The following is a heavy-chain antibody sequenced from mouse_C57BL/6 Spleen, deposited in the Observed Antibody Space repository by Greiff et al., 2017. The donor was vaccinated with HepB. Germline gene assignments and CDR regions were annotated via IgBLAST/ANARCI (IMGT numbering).Heavy chain of an antibody. V-gene: IGHV1-50*01. CDR1: GYTFTSYW. CDR3: ARWGGNLLPWFAY. D-gene: IGHD2-1*01. J-gene: IGHJ3*01. CDR2: IDPSDSYT. Sequence: VQLQQPGAELVKPGASVKLSCKASGYTFTSYWMQWVKQRPGQGLEWIGEIDPSDSYTNYNQKFKGKATLTVDTSSSTAYMQLSSLTSEDSAVYYCARWGGNLLPWFAYWGQGTLVTVSA.